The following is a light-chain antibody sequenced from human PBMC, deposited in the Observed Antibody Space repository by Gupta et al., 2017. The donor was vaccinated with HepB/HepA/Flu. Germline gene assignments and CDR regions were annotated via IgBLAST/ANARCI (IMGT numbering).Light chain of an antibody. Sequence: DIVMTQSPDSLAVSLGERATINCKSSQNILSSSNNKNYLVWYQQKPGQPPKLLFYWASTRESGVPDRFSGSGSGADFTLTISSLQAEDVAVYYCQQYYSLPWTFGQGTKVEIK. CDR1: QNILSSSNNKNY. J-gene: IGKJ1*01. V-gene: IGKV4-1*01. CDR2: WAS. CDR3: QQYYSLPWT.